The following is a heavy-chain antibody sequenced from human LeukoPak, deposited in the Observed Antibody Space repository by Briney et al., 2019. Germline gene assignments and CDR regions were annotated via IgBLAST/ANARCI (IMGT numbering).Heavy chain of an antibody. J-gene: IGHJ5*02. D-gene: IGHD1-26*01. CDR3: ARVGLVELLLGGSVDP. CDR2: IYYSGST. Sequence: SETLSLTCTVSGGSISSSSYYWGWIRQPPGKGPEWIGSIYYSGSTYYNPSLKSRVTISVDSSKNQFSLKLSSVTAADTAVYYCARVGLVELLLGGSVDPWGQGTLVTVSS. CDR1: GGSISSSSYY. V-gene: IGHV4-39*07.